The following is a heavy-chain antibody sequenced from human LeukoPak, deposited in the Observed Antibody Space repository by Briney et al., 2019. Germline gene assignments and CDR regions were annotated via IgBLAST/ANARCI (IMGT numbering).Heavy chain of an antibody. D-gene: IGHD3-10*01. Sequence: GGSLRLSCAASGFTFSSYAMSWVRQAPGKGLEWVSLISGSGGSTYYADSVKGRFTISRDNSKNTLYLQMNSLKAEDTAVYYCAKRPPGYYYGMDVWGQGTTVTVSS. CDR2: ISGSGGST. J-gene: IGHJ6*02. CDR3: AKRPPGYYYGMDV. V-gene: IGHV3-23*01. CDR1: GFTFSSYA.